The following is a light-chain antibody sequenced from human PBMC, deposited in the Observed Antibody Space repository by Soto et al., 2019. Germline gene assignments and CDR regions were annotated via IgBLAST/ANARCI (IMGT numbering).Light chain of an antibody. CDR1: QSVLYSSNNNNY. J-gene: IGKJ1*01. CDR3: QQYYSTPQT. CDR2: WAS. V-gene: IGKV4-1*01. Sequence: DIVMTQSPDSLAVSLGERATINCKSRQSVLYSSNNNNYLAWYQQKPGQPPKLLIYWASTRESGVPDRFSGSGSATDFTLTISSLQAEDVAVYYCQQYYSTPQTFGQGTKVEIK.